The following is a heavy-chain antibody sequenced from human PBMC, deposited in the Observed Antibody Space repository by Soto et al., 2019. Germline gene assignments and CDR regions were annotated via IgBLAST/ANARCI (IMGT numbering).Heavy chain of an antibody. D-gene: IGHD3-16*02. V-gene: IGHV3-23*01. J-gene: IGHJ3*02. CDR1: GLIFSSYA. CDR2: ITGSGGST. Sequence: EVQLLESGGGLVQPGGSLRLSCAASGLIFSSYAMSWVRQAPGKGLEWVSAITGSGGSTYYADSVKGRFTISRDNSKSTLYLQMDSLRAEDTAVYYCAKVTVGGENIWGSYRYDAFDIWGQGTMVTVSS. CDR3: AKVTVGGENIWGSYRYDAFDI.